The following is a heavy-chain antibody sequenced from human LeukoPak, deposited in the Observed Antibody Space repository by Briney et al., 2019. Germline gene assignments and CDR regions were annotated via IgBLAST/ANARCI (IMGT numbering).Heavy chain of an antibody. V-gene: IGHV3-23*01. J-gene: IGHJ4*02. Sequence: GGSLRLSCAASGFTVSAYAMAWVRQAPGKGLEWVSTIYDDNTYYADSVKGRFAISTDNPKNTLYLQMNSLRVEDTAVYFCAARKVRGVWFYLDYWGQGTLVTVSS. CDR3: AARKVRGVWFYLDY. CDR1: GFTVSAYA. CDR2: IYDDNT. D-gene: IGHD3-10*01.